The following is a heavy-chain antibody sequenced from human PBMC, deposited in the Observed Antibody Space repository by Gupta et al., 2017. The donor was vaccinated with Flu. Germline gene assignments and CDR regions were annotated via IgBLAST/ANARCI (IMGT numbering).Heavy chain of an antibody. J-gene: IGHJ2*01. CDR1: GFTFSSYD. Sequence: EVQLVESGGGLVQPGGSLRLSCAASGFTFSSYDMKWVRQAPGKGLEWVSYISSSGSTIYYADSVKGRFTISRDNAKNSLYLQMNSLRAEDTAVYYCARDLALDSSGYYPSYWYFDLWGRGTLVTVSS. D-gene: IGHD3-22*01. V-gene: IGHV3-48*03. CDR3: ARDLALDSSGYYPSYWYFDL. CDR2: ISSSGSTI.